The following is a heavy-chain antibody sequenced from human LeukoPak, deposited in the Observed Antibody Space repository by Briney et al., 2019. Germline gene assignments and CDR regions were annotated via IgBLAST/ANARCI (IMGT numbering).Heavy chain of an antibody. Sequence: PGGSLRLSCAASGFTFSSYAMSWVRQAPGKGLEWVSAITGSGGSTYYADSVKGRFTISRDNSKNTLYLQMNSLRAEDTAVYYCVRETYAAGKPAFDYWGPGTLVTVSS. D-gene: IGHD4-17*01. J-gene: IGHJ4*02. V-gene: IGHV3-23*01. CDR3: VRETYAAGKPAFDY. CDR2: ITGSGGST. CDR1: GFTFSSYA.